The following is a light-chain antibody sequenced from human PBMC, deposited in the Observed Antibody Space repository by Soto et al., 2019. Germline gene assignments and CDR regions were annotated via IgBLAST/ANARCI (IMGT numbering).Light chain of an antibody. V-gene: IGKV3-15*01. CDR1: QSVSSNY. Sequence: EVVMTQSTATLSVSPGERATLSCRASQSVSSNYFAWYQQKPGQAPRLLIYGASTRATGIPARFSGSGSGTEFTLTISSLQSEDFAVYYCQQYNNWSWTFGQGTKVDIK. CDR3: QQYNNWSWT. J-gene: IGKJ1*01. CDR2: GAS.